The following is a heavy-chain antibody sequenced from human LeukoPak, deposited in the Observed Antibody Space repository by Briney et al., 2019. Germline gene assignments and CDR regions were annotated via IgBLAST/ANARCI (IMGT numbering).Heavy chain of an antibody. D-gene: IGHD6-13*01. Sequence: FSGYYWXWIRQXPXXXLXXIGEINHSGSTNYNPSLKSRVTISVDTSKNQFSLKLSSVTAADTAVYYCAREGSSWSNWFDPWGQGTLVTVSS. CDR1: FSGYY. V-gene: IGHV4-34*01. CDR2: INHSGST. CDR3: AREGSSWSNWFDP. J-gene: IGHJ5*02.